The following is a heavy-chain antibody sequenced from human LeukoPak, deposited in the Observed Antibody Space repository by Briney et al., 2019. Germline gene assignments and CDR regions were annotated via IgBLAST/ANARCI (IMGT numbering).Heavy chain of an antibody. Sequence: GGSLRLYCAASGFAFSNYAMSWVRQAPGKGLEWVSSLSGGGDSRYYADSVMGRFTISRDNSKNTLYLQMNSLRAEDTAVYYCAKAVRSMVTGGGYFDSWGQRTLVTVSS. CDR1: GFAFSNYA. D-gene: IGHD3-10*01. CDR3: AKAVRSMVTGGGYFDS. J-gene: IGHJ4*02. CDR2: LSGGGDSR. V-gene: IGHV3-23*01.